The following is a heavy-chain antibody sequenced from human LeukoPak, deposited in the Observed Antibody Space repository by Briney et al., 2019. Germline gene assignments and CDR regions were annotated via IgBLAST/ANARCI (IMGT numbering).Heavy chain of an antibody. D-gene: IGHD4-23*01. V-gene: IGHV1-2*02. CDR3: ARGFMTTVAHVVY. CDR2: INPNSGGT. Sequence: ASVKVSCKTSGYTFTGYYVNWVRQAPGQGLEWMGWINPNSGGTNYAQKFQGRVTMTRDTSISTAYMELSRLRSDDTAVYYCARGFMTTVAHVVYWGQGTLVTVSS. CDR1: GYTFTGYY. J-gene: IGHJ4*02.